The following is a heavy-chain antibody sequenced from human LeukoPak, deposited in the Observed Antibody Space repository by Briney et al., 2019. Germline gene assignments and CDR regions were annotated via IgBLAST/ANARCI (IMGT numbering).Heavy chain of an antibody. D-gene: IGHD5-18*01. Sequence: ASVKVSCKASAYTFTGYYMHWVRQAPGQGLEWMGWINLKSGGTNYAQKFQGRVTMTRDTSISTAYMELSSLRSEDTAMYYCARALPHRRLMDTTMEQHWFDPWGQGTLVTVSS. V-gene: IGHV1-2*02. CDR3: ARALPHRRLMDTTMEQHWFDP. CDR1: AYTFTGYY. J-gene: IGHJ5*02. CDR2: INLKSGGT.